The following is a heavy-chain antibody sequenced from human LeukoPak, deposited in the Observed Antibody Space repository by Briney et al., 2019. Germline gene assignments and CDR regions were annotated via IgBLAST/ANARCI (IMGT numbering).Heavy chain of an antibody. CDR1: GGSFSGYY. CDR3: ARKTYYDILTGYIHENWFDP. CDR2: INHSGST. D-gene: IGHD3-9*01. Sequence: SETLSLTCAVYGGSFSGYYWSWIRQPPGKGLEWIGEINHSGSTNYNPSLKSRVTISVDTSKNQLSLKLSSVTAADTAVYYCARKTYYDILTGYIHENWFDPWGQGTLVTVSS. J-gene: IGHJ5*02. V-gene: IGHV4-34*01.